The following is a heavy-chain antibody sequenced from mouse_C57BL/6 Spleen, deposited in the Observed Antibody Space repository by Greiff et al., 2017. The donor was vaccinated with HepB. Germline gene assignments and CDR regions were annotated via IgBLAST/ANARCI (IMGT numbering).Heavy chain of an antibody. V-gene: IGHV1-52*01. CDR1: GYTFTSYW. CDR3: ARDDGNYEAY. J-gene: IGHJ3*01. CDR2: IDPSDSET. Sequence: QVQLQQPGAELVRPGSSVKLSCKASGYTFTSYWMHWVKQRPIQGLEWIGNIDPSDSETHYNQKFKDKATLTVDKSSSTAYMQLSSLTSEDSAVYYCARDDGNYEAYWGQGTLVTVSA. D-gene: IGHD2-1*01.